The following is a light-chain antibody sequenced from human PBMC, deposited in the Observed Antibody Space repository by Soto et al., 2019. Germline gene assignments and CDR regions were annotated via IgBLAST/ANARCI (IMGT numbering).Light chain of an antibody. CDR2: GAS. CDR1: QSVSSN. CDR3: QQYNNWPPRWT. V-gene: IGKV3-15*01. Sequence: EIVMAQSPATLSVSPGVRATLSCRASQSVSSNLAWYQQKPGQAPRLLIYGASTRATGIPARFSGSGSGTEFTLTISSLQSEEFAVYYCQQYNNWPPRWTFGQGTKVEIK. J-gene: IGKJ1*01.